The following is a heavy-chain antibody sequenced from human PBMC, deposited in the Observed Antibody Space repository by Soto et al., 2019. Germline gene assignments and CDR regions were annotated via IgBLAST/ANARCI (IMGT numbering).Heavy chain of an antibody. Sequence: ASVKVSCKASGYTFTGYYMHWVRQAPGQRLEWMGWINPNSGGTNYAQKFQGRVTMTRDTSISTAYMELSRLRSDDTAVYYCARGDCSGGSCYSSWFDPWGQGTLVTVSS. CDR2: INPNSGGT. CDR3: ARGDCSGGSCYSSWFDP. CDR1: GYTFTGYY. V-gene: IGHV1-2*02. J-gene: IGHJ5*02. D-gene: IGHD2-15*01.